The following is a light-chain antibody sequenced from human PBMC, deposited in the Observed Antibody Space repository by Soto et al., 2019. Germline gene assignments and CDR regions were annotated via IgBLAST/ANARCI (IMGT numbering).Light chain of an antibody. CDR1: SSDVGGYNY. Sequence: QSALTQPPSASGSPGQSVTISCTGISSDVGGYNYVSWYQQHPGKAPKLMISEVSKRPSGVPDRFSGSKSGNTASLTVSGLQAEDEADYYCSSFAGNNNLVFGGGTKVTVL. V-gene: IGLV2-8*01. CDR3: SSFAGNNNLV. CDR2: EVS. J-gene: IGLJ2*01.